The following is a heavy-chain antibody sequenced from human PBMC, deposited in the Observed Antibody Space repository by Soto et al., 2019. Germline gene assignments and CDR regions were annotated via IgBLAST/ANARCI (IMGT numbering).Heavy chain of an antibody. D-gene: IGHD4-17*01. CDR2: ISGSGGST. Sequence: PGGSLRLSCAASGFPFSSYAMSWVRQAPGKGLEWVSAISGSGGSTYYADSVKGRFTISRDNSKNTLYLQMNSLRAEDTAVYYCAKVTVTAPGYYYGMDVWGQGTTVTVSS. V-gene: IGHV3-23*01. J-gene: IGHJ6*02. CDR3: AKVTVTAPGYYYGMDV. CDR1: GFPFSSYA.